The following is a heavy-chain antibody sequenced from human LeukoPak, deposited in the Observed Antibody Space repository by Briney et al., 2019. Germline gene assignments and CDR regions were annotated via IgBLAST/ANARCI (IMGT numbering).Heavy chain of an antibody. D-gene: IGHD3-22*01. V-gene: IGHV1-8*01. CDR2: MNPNSGNA. J-gene: IGHJ4*02. CDR3: ARGLYGESSGGY. Sequence: ASVKVSCKASGYTFTSYDINWVRQATGQGLGWLGWMNPNSGNAGYAQKFQGRVTMTRNTSISTAYMELSSLRSEDTAVYYCARGLYGESSGGYWGQGTLVTVSS. CDR1: GYTFTSYD.